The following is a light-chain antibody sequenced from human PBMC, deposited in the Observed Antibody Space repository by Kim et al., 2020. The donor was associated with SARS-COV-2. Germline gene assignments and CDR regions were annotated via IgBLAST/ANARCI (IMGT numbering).Light chain of an antibody. CDR2: HVA. J-gene: IGLJ3*02. CDR1: SSDIGGYDY. Sequence: GQSVTSSCAGASSDIGGYDYVSWYQQHPAKAPKLMIYHVAKRPSGVPDRFSGSKSGNTASLTISGLQADDEADYYCCSYSGVSHWVFGGGTQLTVL. V-gene: IGLV2-11*03. CDR3: CSYSGVSHWV.